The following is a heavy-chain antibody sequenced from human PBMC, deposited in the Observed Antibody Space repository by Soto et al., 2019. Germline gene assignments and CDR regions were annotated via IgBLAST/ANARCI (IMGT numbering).Heavy chain of an antibody. J-gene: IGHJ6*02. Sequence: GASVKVSCKASGGTFSSYAISWVRQAPGQGLEWMGGIIPIFGTANYAQKFQGRVTITADKSTSTAYMELSSLRSEDTAVYYCAREHHTVRGVTLYYYYYGMDVWGQGTTVTVSS. V-gene: IGHV1-69*06. D-gene: IGHD3-10*01. CDR3: AREHHTVRGVTLYYYYYGMDV. CDR1: GGTFSSYA. CDR2: IIPIFGTA.